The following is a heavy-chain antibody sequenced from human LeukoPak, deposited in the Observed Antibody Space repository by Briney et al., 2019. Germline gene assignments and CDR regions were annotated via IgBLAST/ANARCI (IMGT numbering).Heavy chain of an antibody. J-gene: IGHJ5*02. CDR3: ASTRVRGVP. CDR1: AFTFSSYW. Sequence: GGSLRLSCAASAFTFSSYWMHWVRQAPGKGLVWVSRIKSDGSSTNYADSVKGRFTISRDNAKNTLYLQMNSLRAEDTAVYYCASTRVRGVPWGRGTLVTVSS. D-gene: IGHD3-10*01. V-gene: IGHV3-74*01. CDR2: IKSDGSST.